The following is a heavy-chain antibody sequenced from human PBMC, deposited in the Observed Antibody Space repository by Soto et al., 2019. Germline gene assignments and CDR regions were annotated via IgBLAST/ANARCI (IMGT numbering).Heavy chain of an antibody. CDR3: ARVWGSYRAPSGGAGFDA. CDR1: GYTFTSNS. J-gene: IGHJ5*02. CDR2: IIAYNGET. Sequence: QVQLVQSGAELKKPGASVKVSCAASGYTFTSNSITWVRQAPGQGLEWMGWIIAYNGETSYAGKFQGRLTMTTETSTITAYMELRSLRSDDTAVYYCARVWGSYRAPSGGAGFDAWGQGTLVNVSS. D-gene: IGHD3-16*02. V-gene: IGHV1-18*04.